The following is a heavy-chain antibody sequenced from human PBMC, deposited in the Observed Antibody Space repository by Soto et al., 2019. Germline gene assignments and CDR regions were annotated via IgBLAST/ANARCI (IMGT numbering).Heavy chain of an antibody. D-gene: IGHD5-12*01. V-gene: IGHV1-69*13. J-gene: IGHJ3*02. Sequence: SVEVSCKASGGTFSSYAISWVRQAPGQGLEWMGGIIPIFGTANYAQKFQGRVTITADESTSTAYMELSSLRSEDTAVYYCASKVWRWLQLHAFDIWGQGTMVTVSS. CDR2: IIPIFGTA. CDR1: GGTFSSYA. CDR3: ASKVWRWLQLHAFDI.